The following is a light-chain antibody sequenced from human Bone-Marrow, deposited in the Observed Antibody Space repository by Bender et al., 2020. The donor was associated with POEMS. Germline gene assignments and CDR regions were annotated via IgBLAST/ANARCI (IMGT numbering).Light chain of an antibody. CDR3: VAWDASLNGWV. CDR1: NLGINS. J-gene: IGLJ3*02. V-gene: IGLV3-21*02. Sequence: SSVLTQPPSVSVAPGQTARITCGGSNLGINSIHWYRQRPGQAPVLVVFDDSARPSGIPDRFSGSKSGTSASLAITGLQSDDEAIYFCVAWDASLNGWVFGGGTKLTVL. CDR2: DDS.